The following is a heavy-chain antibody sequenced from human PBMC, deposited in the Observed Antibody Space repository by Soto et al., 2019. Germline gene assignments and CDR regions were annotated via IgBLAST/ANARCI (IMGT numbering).Heavy chain of an antibody. Sequence: QVQLVQSGAEVKKPGSSVKVSCKASGGTFSSYAISWVRQAPGQGLEWMGGIIPIFGTANYEQKFQGRVTISADESTSTAQLKLSSLRSEHTAVYYCARDKVGYYDSSGYYRVSVPPDYYYGMDVWGQGTTVTVSS. CDR1: GGTFSSYA. J-gene: IGHJ6*02. CDR3: ARDKVGYYDSSGYYRVSVPPDYYYGMDV. CDR2: IIPIFGTA. V-gene: IGHV1-69*01. D-gene: IGHD3-22*01.